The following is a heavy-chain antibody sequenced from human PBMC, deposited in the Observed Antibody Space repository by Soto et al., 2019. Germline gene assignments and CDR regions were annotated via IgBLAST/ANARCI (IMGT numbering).Heavy chain of an antibody. D-gene: IGHD3-3*01. CDR2: IIPIFGTA. CDR3: ARAAVYYDFWSGYYS. Sequence: QVQLVQSGAEVKKPGSSVKVSCKASGGTFSSYAISWVRQAPGQGLEWMGGIIPIFGTANYAQKFQGRVTITADKSTSTAYMELSILRSEDTAVYYCARAAVYYDFWSGYYSWGQGTLVTVSS. J-gene: IGHJ5*02. CDR1: GGTFSSYA. V-gene: IGHV1-69*06.